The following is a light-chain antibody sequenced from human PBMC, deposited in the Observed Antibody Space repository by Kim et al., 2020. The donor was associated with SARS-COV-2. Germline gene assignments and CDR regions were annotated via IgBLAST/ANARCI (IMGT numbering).Light chain of an antibody. CDR2: VGTGGIVG. V-gene: IGLV9-49*01. Sequence: QPVLTQPPSASASLGASVTLTCTLSSGYSNYEVDWYQQRPGKGPRFVMRVGTGGIVGSKGDGIPDRFSVLGSGLNRYLTIKNIQEEDESDYHCGADHGSGVNFVCVFGTGTKFTVL. CDR3: GADHGSGVNFVCV. J-gene: IGLJ1*01. CDR1: SGYSNYE.